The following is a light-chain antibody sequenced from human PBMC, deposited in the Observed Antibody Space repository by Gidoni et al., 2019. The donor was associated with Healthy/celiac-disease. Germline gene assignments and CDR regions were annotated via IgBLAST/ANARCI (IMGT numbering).Light chain of an antibody. Sequence: DDVMTQSLLFFPVTLRQPASISCRSSQSLVYSDVNTYLNWFQQRAGQSQRRLIYKVSSRDSGMPDRFNGSGSGTDFTLKISKVEAEDVGVYYCMQGTHWQQYTFGQGTKLEIK. CDR1: QSLVYSDVNTY. CDR2: KVS. J-gene: IGKJ2*01. CDR3: MQGTHWQQYT. V-gene: IGKV2-30*01.